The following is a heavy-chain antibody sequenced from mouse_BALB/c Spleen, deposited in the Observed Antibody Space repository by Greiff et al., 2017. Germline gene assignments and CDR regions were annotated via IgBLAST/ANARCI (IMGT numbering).Heavy chain of an antibody. J-gene: IGHJ2*01. CDR2: IYPYNGGT. D-gene: IGHD2-4*01. CDR1: GYTFTDYN. V-gene: IGHV1S29*02. CDR3: ASYYDYYFDY. Sequence: VQLQQSGPELVKPGASVKISCKASGYTFTDYNMHWVKQSHGKSLEWIGYIYPYNGGTGYNQKFKSKATLTVDNSSSTAYMELRSLTSEDSAVYYCASYYDYYFDYWGQGTTRTVSS.